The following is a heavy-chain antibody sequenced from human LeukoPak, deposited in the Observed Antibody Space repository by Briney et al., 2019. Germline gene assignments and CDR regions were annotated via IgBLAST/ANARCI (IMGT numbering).Heavy chain of an antibody. J-gene: IGHJ4*02. Sequence: GSLRLSCVASGFTFSDFDMNWVRQAPGKGLEWVSSISTSGSNTYYADSVRGRFIISRHNAKNSIYLQLSSLRAEDSAVYYCAREGIYGAGYLDHWGQGALVLVSS. CDR3: AREGIYGAGYLDH. V-gene: IGHV3-21*01. D-gene: IGHD3-10*01. CDR2: ISTSGSNT. CDR1: GFTFSDFD.